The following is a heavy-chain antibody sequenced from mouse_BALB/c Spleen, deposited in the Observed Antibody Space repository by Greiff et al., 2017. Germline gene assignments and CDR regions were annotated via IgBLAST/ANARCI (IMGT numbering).Heavy chain of an antibody. V-gene: IGHV2-2*02. D-gene: IGHD1-1*01. CDR1: GFSLTSYG. CDR2: IWSGGST. Sequence: VMLVESGPGLVQPSQSLSITCTVSGFSLTSYGVHWVRQSPGKGLEWLGVIWSGGSTDYNAAFISRLSISKDNSKSQVFFKMNSLQANDTAIYYCARVYGSSFLYAMDYWGQGTSVTVSS. J-gene: IGHJ4*01. CDR3: ARVYGSSFLYAMDY.